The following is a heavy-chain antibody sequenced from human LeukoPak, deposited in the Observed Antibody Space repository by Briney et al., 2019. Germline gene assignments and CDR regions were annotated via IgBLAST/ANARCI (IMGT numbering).Heavy chain of an antibody. V-gene: IGHV3-30*03. Sequence: GRSLRLSCAASGFTFSSYGMHWVRQAPGKGLEWVAVISYDGSNKYYADSVKGRFTISRDNSKNTLYLQMNSLRAEDTAVYYCARDSEYSSSSGISWGQGTLVTVSS. CDR2: ISYDGSNK. CDR3: ARDSEYSSSSGIS. J-gene: IGHJ5*02. D-gene: IGHD6-6*01. CDR1: GFTFSSYG.